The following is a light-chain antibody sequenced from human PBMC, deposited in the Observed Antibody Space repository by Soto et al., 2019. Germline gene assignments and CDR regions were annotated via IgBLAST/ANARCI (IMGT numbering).Light chain of an antibody. CDR1: QSVSSSY. J-gene: IGKJ4*01. CDR2: GAS. V-gene: IGKV3-20*01. Sequence: EFVLTQSPGTLSLSPGERATLSCRVSQSVSSSYLAWYQQKPGQAPRLLIYGASTRATGIPDRFSGSGSGTDFTLTISRLEPEDFALYYCQQYGSSPPLTFGGGTKVEIK. CDR3: QQYGSSPPLT.